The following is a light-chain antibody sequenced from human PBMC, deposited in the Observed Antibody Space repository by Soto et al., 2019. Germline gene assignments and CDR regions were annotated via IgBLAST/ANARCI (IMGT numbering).Light chain of an antibody. CDR1: SSNIGAGYD. V-gene: IGLV1-40*01. J-gene: IGLJ1*01. CDR2: GNS. CDR3: QSYDSSLSAFYV. Sequence: QSVLTQPPSVSGAPGQRVTIYCTGSSSNIGAGYDVHWYQQLPGTAPKLLIYGNSNRPSGVPDRFSGSKSGTSASLAITGLQADDEADYYCQSYDSSLSAFYVFGTGTKVTLL.